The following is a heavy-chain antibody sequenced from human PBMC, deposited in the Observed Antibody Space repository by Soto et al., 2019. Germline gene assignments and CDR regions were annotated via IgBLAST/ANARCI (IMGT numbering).Heavy chain of an antibody. CDR2: ISAYNGNT. J-gene: IGHJ6*03. V-gene: IGHV1-18*01. CDR3: ARGGVPAAMPRSAPYYYYYMDV. CDR1: GYTFTSYG. D-gene: IGHD2-2*01. Sequence: QVPLVQSGAEVKKPGASVKVSCKASGYTFTSYGISWVRQAPGQGLEWMGWISAYNGNTNYAQKLQGRVTMTTDTSTSTAYMELRSLRSDDTAVYYCARGGVPAAMPRSAPYYYYYMDVWGKGTTVTVSS.